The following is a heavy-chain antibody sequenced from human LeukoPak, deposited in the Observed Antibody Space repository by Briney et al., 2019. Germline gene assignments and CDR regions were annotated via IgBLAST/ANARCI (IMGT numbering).Heavy chain of an antibody. D-gene: IGHD6-19*01. J-gene: IGHJ4*02. CDR3: AFARQTVAGTAY. Sequence: KPSETLSLTCAVSGYSISSGYYWGWIRQPPGKGLEWIGSIYHSGTTYYNPSLKSRVTISIDTSKNQFSPKLSSVTAADTAVYYCAFARQTVAGTAYWGQGTLVTVSS. V-gene: IGHV4-38-2*01. CDR1: GYSISSGYY. CDR2: IYHSGTT.